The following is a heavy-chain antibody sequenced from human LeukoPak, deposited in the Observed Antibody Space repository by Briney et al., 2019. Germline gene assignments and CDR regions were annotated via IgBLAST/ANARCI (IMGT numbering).Heavy chain of an antibody. CDR3: ARDREYDFWSGYSPPGV. Sequence: ASVKVSCKASGYTFTGYYMHWVRQAPGQGLEWMGWINPNSGGTNYAQKFQGRVTMTRDTSISTAYMELSRLRSDDTAVYYCARDREYDFWSGYSPPGVWGKGTTVTVYS. CDR1: GYTFTGYY. CDR2: INPNSGGT. J-gene: IGHJ6*04. D-gene: IGHD3-3*01. V-gene: IGHV1-2*02.